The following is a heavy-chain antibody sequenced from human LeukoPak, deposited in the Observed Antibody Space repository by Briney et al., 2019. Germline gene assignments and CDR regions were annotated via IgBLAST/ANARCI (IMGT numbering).Heavy chain of an antibody. CDR1: GFTFSGYA. D-gene: IGHD6-19*01. CDR2: IYGSGDTT. V-gene: IGHV3-23*01. J-gene: IGHJ4*02. Sequence: PGGSLRLSCAASGFTFSGYAMSWVRQAPGKGLEWVSCIYGSGDTTYYADAVKGRFTISRDNSKDTLYLQMNSLRAEDTAVYYCATAAPASGWYFDYWGQGTLVTVSS. CDR3: ATAAPASGWYFDY.